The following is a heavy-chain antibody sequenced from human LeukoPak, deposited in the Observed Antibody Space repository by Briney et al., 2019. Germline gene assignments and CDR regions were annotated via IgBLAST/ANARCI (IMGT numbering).Heavy chain of an antibody. J-gene: IGHJ4*02. Sequence: ASVKVSCKTSGYTFTGYYIHWVRQAPGRGLEWMGWINPNSGGTNYAQKFQGRVTMTRDTSISTAYMELSRLRSDDTAVYYCARGVIAAGGNDFDYWGQGTLVTVSS. CDR1: GYTFTGYY. V-gene: IGHV1-2*02. CDR3: ARGVIAAGGNDFDY. CDR2: INPNSGGT. D-gene: IGHD6-13*01.